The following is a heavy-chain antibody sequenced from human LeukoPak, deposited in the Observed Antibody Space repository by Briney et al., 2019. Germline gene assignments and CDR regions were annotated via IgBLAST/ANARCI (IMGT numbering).Heavy chain of an antibody. V-gene: IGHV3-7*01. CDR1: GFTFSSYS. Sequence: GGSLRLSCAASGFTFSSYSMNWVRQAPEKGLEWLADIKEDGSKEYFADSVKGRFTISRDNTKNSVYLQMNSLRAEDTAVYYCARDFGDSSGWYNDYWGQGTLVIVSS. CDR2: IKEDGSKE. J-gene: IGHJ4*02. D-gene: IGHD6-19*01. CDR3: ARDFGDSSGWYNDY.